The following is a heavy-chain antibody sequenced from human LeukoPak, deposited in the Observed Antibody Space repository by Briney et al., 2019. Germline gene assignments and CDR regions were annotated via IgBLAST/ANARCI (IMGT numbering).Heavy chain of an antibody. J-gene: IGHJ3*02. CDR1: GYTLTGYY. CDR2: ISPNSGGT. Sequence: ASVKVSCKASGYTLTGYYMHWVRQAPGQGLEWMGWISPNSGGTNYAQKFQGRVTMTRDTSISTAYMELRSLRSDDTAVYYCARDRPPMVRGVNDAFDIWGQGTMVTVSS. D-gene: IGHD3-10*01. CDR3: ARDRPPMVRGVNDAFDI. V-gene: IGHV1-2*02.